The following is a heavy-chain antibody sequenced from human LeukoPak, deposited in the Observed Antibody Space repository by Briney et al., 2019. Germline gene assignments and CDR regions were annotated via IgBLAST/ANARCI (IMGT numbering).Heavy chain of an antibody. D-gene: IGHD3-22*01. CDR2: INHSGST. CDR3: ARVRSYYDSSGYGLRYYYYYMDV. V-gene: IGHV4-34*01. J-gene: IGHJ6*03. CDR1: GGSFSGYY. Sequence: PSETLSLTCAVYGGSFSGYYWSWIRQPPGKGLEWIGEINHSGSTNYNPSLKSRVTIPVDTSKSQFSLKLSSVTAADTAVYYCARVRSYYDSSGYGLRYYYYYMDVWGKGTTVTVSS.